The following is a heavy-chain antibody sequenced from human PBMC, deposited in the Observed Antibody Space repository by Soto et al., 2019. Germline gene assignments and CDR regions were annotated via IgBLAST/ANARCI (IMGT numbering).Heavy chain of an antibody. CDR3: ARQPYNWNDPIFDY. CDR1: GGSISSSSYY. CDR2: IYYSGST. V-gene: IGHV4-39*01. J-gene: IGHJ4*02. Sequence: QLQLQESGPGLVKPSETLSLTCTVSGGSISSSSYYWGWIRQPPGKGLEWIGSIYYSGSTYYNPSLKSRVTISVDTSKNQFSLKLSSVTAADTAVYYCARQPYNWNDPIFDYWGQGTLVTVSS. D-gene: IGHD1-1*01.